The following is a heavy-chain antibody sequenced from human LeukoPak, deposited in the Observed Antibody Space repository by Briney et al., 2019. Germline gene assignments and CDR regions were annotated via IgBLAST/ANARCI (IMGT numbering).Heavy chain of an antibody. Sequence: PGGSLRLSCAASGFTFSSYWMHWVRQPPGKGLEWIGEINHSGSTNYNPSLKSRVTISVDTSKNQFSLKLSSVTAADTAVYYCARSPDRISGTTSLDYWGQGTLVTVSS. V-gene: IGHV4-34*01. CDR1: GFTFSSYW. D-gene: IGHD1-20*01. CDR3: ARSPDRISGTTSLDY. CDR2: INHSGST. J-gene: IGHJ4*02.